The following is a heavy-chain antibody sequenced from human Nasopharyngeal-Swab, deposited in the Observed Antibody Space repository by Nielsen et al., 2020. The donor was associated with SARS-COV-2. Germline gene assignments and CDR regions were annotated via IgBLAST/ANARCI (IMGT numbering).Heavy chain of an antibody. V-gene: IGHV4-39*01. Sequence: SETLSLTCTVSGGSISSSSYYWGWIRQPPGKGLEWIGSIYYSGSTYYNPSLKSRVTISVDTSKNQFSLKLSSVTAADTALYYCARHVTSITIFGVVTDYGMDVWGQGTTVTISS. D-gene: IGHD3-3*01. CDR1: GGSISSSSYY. CDR2: IYYSGST. J-gene: IGHJ6*02. CDR3: ARHVTSITIFGVVTDYGMDV.